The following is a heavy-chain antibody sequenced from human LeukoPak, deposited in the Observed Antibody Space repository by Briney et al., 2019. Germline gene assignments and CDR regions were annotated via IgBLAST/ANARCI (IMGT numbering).Heavy chain of an antibody. Sequence: PSETPSLTCTVSGGSISYYYWSWIRQPAGKGLEWIGRIYTSGSTNYNPSLKSRITMSVDTSKNQFSLKLSSVTAADTAVYYCARGDRATAMAVRYYFDYWGQGTLVTVSS. V-gene: IGHV4-4*07. CDR3: ARGDRATAMAVRYYFDY. CDR1: GGSISYYY. D-gene: IGHD5-18*01. CDR2: IYTSGST. J-gene: IGHJ4*02.